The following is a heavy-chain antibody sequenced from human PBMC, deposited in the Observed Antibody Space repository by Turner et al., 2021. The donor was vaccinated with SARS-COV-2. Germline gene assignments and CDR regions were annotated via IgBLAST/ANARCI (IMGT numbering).Heavy chain of an antibody. V-gene: IGHV4-39*01. D-gene: IGHD5-18*01. CDR1: GGPISSSSYY. CDR3: ASPDTAMVTWPQGFDY. J-gene: IGHJ4*02. CDR2: IYYSGST. Sequence: QLQLQESGPGLVKPSEPLSLTCSVSGGPISSSSYYCGWSRQPPGKGLEWIGSIYYSGSTYYNPSLKSRVTISVDTSKNQFSLKLSSVTAADTAVYYCASPDTAMVTWPQGFDYWGQGTLVTVSS.